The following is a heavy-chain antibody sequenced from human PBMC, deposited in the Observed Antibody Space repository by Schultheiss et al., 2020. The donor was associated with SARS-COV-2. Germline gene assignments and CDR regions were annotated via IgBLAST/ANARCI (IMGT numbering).Heavy chain of an antibody. D-gene: IGHD1-14*01. CDR3: ARLQNNLRHYYYMDV. V-gene: IGHV3-23*01. J-gene: IGHJ6*03. CDR1: GFTFSSYW. CDR2: ISGSGGST. Sequence: GGSLRLSCAASGFTFSSYWMSWVRQAPGKGLEWVSAISGSGGSTYYADSVKGRFTISRDNSKNTLYLQMNSLRAEDTAVYYCARLQNNLRHYYYMDVWGQGTTVTVSS.